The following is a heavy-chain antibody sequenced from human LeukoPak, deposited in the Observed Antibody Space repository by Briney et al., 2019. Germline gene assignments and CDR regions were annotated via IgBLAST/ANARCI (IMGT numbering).Heavy chain of an antibody. D-gene: IGHD3-22*01. J-gene: IGHJ4*02. CDR2: ISSSSSYI. V-gene: IGHV3-21*01. CDR3: ARDIDSSGYYGDY. CDR1: AFTFGVYS. Sequence: GGCLRLSCSASAFTFGVYSMKWVCQAPGEGLECVSSISSSSSYIYSADSVKGRLTISRAHAKTSIYLQMNRLRAEDTAVYYCARDIDSSGYYGDYWGQGTLVTVSS.